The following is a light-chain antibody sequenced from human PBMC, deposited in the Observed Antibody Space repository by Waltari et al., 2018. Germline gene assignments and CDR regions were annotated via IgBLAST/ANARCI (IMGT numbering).Light chain of an antibody. CDR1: RTDIGAYNY. CDR2: DVS. J-gene: IGLJ2*01. V-gene: IGLV2-14*03. Sequence: QSALTQPASVSGSPGQSITISCIGTRTDIGAYNYVSWYQQYPGKAPKLIIFDVSTRPSGVSDRFSASKSANTASLTISGLQAEDEADYYCSSYTNTNTFVLFGGGTKVTVL. CDR3: SSYTNTNTFVL.